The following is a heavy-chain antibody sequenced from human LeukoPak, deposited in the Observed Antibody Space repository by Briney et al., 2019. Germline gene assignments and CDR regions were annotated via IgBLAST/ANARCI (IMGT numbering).Heavy chain of an antibody. V-gene: IGHV3-23*01. D-gene: IGHD4-23*01. J-gene: IGHJ4*02. CDR2: ISGSGGST. CDR1: GFTFSSCA. Sequence: GGSLRLSCAASGFTFSSCAMSWVRQAPGKGLEWVSAISGSGGSTYYADSVKGRFTISRDNAKNSLYLQMNSLRDEDTAVYYCARGGTTVVNRYSFDYWGQGTLVTVSS. CDR3: ARGGTTVVNRYSFDY.